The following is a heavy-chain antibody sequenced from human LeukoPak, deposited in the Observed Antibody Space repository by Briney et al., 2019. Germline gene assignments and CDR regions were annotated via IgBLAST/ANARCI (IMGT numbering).Heavy chain of an antibody. V-gene: IGHV3-74*01. CDR1: GFTFSSYW. CDR2: ISGDGRNI. CDR3: TRDLMDYDVSTGLHHYYMDV. D-gene: IGHD3-9*01. Sequence: PGGSLRLSCVASGFTFSSYWMHWVRQDPRKGVVWVSRISGDGRNINYADSVRGRFTISRDNAKNTLYLQMNTLRVEDTAVYYCTRDLMDYDVSTGLHHYYMDVWGQGTTVTVSS. J-gene: IGHJ6*02.